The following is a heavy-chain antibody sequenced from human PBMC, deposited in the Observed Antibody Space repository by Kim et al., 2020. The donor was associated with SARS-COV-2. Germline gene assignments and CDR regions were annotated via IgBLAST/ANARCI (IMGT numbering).Heavy chain of an antibody. CDR2: IYHSGST. Sequence: SETLSLTCAVSGGSISSSNWWSWVRQPPGKGLEWIGEIYHSGSTNYNPSLKSRVTISVDKSKNQFSLKLSSVTAADTAVYYCARIGKTQTKMVRGVPPYYYGMDVWGQGTTVTVSS. J-gene: IGHJ6*02. D-gene: IGHD3-10*01. V-gene: IGHV4-4*02. CDR1: GGSISSSNW. CDR3: ARIGKTQTKMVRGVPPYYYGMDV.